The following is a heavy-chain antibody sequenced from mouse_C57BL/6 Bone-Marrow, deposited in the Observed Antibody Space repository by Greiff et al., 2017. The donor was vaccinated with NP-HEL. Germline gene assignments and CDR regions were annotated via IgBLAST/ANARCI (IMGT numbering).Heavy chain of an antibody. CDR1: GYAFSSYW. D-gene: IGHD2-3*01. CDR3: ARLGGYYPYWYFDV. Sequence: QVQLQQSGAELVKPGASVKISCKASGYAFSSYWMNWVKQRPGKGREWIGQIYPGDGDTNYNGKFKGKATLTADKSSSTAYMQLSSLTSEDSAVYFCARLGGYYPYWYFDVWGTGTTVTVSS. CDR2: IYPGDGDT. V-gene: IGHV1-80*01. J-gene: IGHJ1*03.